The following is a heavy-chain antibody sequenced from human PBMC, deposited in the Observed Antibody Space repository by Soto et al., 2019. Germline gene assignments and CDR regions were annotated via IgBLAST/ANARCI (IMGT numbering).Heavy chain of an antibody. CDR1: GGSISRYY. CDR2: IYYSGST. Sequence: PSETLSLTCTVAGGSISRYYWSWIRQPPGKGLEWIGYIYYSGSTNYNPSLKSRVTISVDTSKNQFSLKLSSVTAADTAVYYCARASSIAVAGQYFQHWGQGTLVTVSS. D-gene: IGHD6-19*01. J-gene: IGHJ1*01. V-gene: IGHV4-59*01. CDR3: ARASSIAVAGQYFQH.